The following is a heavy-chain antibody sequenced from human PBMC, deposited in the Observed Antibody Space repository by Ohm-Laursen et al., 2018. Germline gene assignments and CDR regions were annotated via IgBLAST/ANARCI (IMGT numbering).Heavy chain of an antibody. CDR3: ARDLVPTGLGYYYYGMDV. D-gene: IGHD3/OR15-3a*01. J-gene: IGHJ6*02. V-gene: IGHV4-59*01. CDR2: IYYSGST. CDR1: GGSISSYY. Sequence: GTLSLTCTVSGGSISSYYWSWIRQPPGQGLESIGYIYYSGSTNYNPSLKSRVTISVDTSKNQFSLKLSSVTAADTAVYYCARDLVPTGLGYYYYGMDVWGQGTTVTVSS.